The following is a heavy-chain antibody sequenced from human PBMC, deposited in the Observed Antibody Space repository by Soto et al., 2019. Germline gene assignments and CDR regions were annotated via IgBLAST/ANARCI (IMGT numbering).Heavy chain of an antibody. Sequence: PEETLSLTCTVSGGSISSYCWSWIRQPPGKGLEWIGYIYYSGSTNYNPSLKSRVTISVDTSKNQFSLKLSSVTAADTAVYYCACLTSMLNRRGVIDYWGQGTLVTVSS. V-gene: IGHV4-59*08. D-gene: IGHD3-16*01. CDR1: GGSISSYC. J-gene: IGHJ4*02. CDR3: ACLTSMLNRRGVIDY. CDR2: IYYSGST.